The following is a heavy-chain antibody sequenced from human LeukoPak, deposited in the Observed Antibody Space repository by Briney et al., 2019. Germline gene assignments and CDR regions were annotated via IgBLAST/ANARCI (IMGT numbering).Heavy chain of an antibody. CDR2: IYYSGRT. CDR1: GGSINSYY. V-gene: IGHV4-59*01. Sequence: SETLSLTCTVFGGSINSYYWNWIRQPPGKGLEWIGYIYYSGRTDYNPSLKSRVTISVDTSKHQFSMKLKSVTAADTAVYFCARGRWLPNAFDIWGQGTMVTVFS. D-gene: IGHD5-24*01. J-gene: IGHJ3*02. CDR3: ARGRWLPNAFDI.